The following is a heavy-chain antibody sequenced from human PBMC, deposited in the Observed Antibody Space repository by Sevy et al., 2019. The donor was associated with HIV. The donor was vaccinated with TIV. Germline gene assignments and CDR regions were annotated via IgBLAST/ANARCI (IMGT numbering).Heavy chain of an antibody. CDR2: IHQSVGT. V-gene: IGHV4-34*01. Sequence: SETLSLTCAVSGGSFSGYYWTWIRQPPGKGLEYIGEIHQSVGTSYNPALKSRVTLSIDTSKNHFSLNLTAVTAADTAVYFCARRVYHWNDHSICFAPWGQGTLVTVSS. CDR3: ARRVYHWNDHSICFAP. D-gene: IGHD1-1*01. CDR1: GGSFSGYY. J-gene: IGHJ5*02.